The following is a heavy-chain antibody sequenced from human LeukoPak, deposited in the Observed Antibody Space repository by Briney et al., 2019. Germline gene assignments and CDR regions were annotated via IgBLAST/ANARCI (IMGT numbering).Heavy chain of an antibody. D-gene: IGHD3-22*01. CDR3: AREAEFKPYYDSSGHPTGQDY. CDR1: GGSISSGGYY. Sequence: SETLSLTCTVSGGSISSGGYYWSWIRQHPGKGLEWIGYIYYSGSTYYNPSLKSRVTISVDTSKNQFSLKLSSVTAADTAVYYCAREAEFKPYYDSSGHPTGQDYWGQGTLVTVSS. V-gene: IGHV4-31*03. J-gene: IGHJ4*02. CDR2: IYYSGST.